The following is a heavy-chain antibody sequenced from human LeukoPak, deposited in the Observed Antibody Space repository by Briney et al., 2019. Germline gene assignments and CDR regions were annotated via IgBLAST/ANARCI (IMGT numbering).Heavy chain of an antibody. D-gene: IGHD6-6*01. Sequence: GGSLRLSCAASGFTFSSYSMNWVRQAPGKGVEWVTFIRYDGSNKYYAESVKGRFTISRDNSKNTLYLQMNSLRAEDTAVYYCAKAIHSSSSGVVDYWGQGTLVTVSS. CDR3: AKAIHSSSSGVVDY. CDR2: IRYDGSNK. V-gene: IGHV3-30*02. J-gene: IGHJ4*02. CDR1: GFTFSSYS.